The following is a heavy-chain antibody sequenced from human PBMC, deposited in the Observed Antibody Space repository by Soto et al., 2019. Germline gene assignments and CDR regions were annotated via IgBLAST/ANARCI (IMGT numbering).Heavy chain of an antibody. CDR3: ARAGGLPNHCFDP. D-gene: IGHD5-18*01. J-gene: IGHJ5*02. Sequence: QVQLLQSGAEVKKPGSSVKVSCKASGGTFSSYAISWLRQAPGQGLEWMGGIIPIFGTANYAQKFQGRVTLTAEKSTSTAYMELSSLRSEETGVYYCARAGGLPNHCFDPWGQGTLVTVSS. CDR1: GGTFSSYA. V-gene: IGHV1-69*06. CDR2: IIPIFGTA.